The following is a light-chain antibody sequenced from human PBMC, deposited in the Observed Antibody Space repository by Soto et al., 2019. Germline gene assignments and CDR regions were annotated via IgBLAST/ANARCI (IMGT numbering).Light chain of an antibody. Sequence: QSVLTQPASVSGSPGQSITICCTGTSSDVGGYNYVSWYQHHPGKAPKLMIYDVSNRPSGVSNRFSGSKSGNTASLTISGLQPEDEADYYCSSYTTSNTRQIVFGTGTKLTVL. V-gene: IGLV2-14*03. CDR2: DVS. CDR3: SSYTTSNTRQIV. CDR1: SSDVGGYNY. J-gene: IGLJ1*01.